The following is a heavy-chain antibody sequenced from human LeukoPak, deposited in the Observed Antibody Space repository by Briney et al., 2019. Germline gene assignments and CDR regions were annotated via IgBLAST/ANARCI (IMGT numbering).Heavy chain of an antibody. J-gene: IGHJ5*02. CDR3: ARFNVDTAMVRSVWFDP. CDR1: GGSISSGGYY. CDR2: IYTSGST. V-gene: IGHV4-61*02. Sequence: SETLSLTCTVSGGSISSGGYYWSWLRQPAGKGLEWIGRIYTSGSTNYNPSLKSRVTMSVDTSKNQFSLKLSSVTAADTAVYYCARFNVDTAMVRSVWFDPWGQGTLVTVSS. D-gene: IGHD5-18*01.